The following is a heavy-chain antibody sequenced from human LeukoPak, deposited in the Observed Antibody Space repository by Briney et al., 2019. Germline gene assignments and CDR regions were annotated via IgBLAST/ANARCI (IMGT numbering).Heavy chain of an antibody. CDR3: ASQPMVRGVISGRYMDV. J-gene: IGHJ6*03. CDR2: IYTSGST. Sequence: SETLSLTCTVSGGSISSYYWSWIRQPAGKGLEWIGRIYTSGSTNYNPSLKSRVTISVDTSKNQFSLKLSSVTAADTAVYYCASQPMVRGVISGRYMDVWGKGTTVTISS. CDR1: GGSISSYY. D-gene: IGHD3-10*01. V-gene: IGHV4-4*07.